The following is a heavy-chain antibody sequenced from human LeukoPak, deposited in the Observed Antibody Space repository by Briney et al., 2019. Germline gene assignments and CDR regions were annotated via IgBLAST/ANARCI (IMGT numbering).Heavy chain of an antibody. V-gene: IGHV5-51*01. J-gene: IGHJ4*02. Sequence: GESLKISCQGSGYRFTSYWIGWVRQMPGKGLEWMGIIYPGDSDTKYSPSFQGQVTISADKSISTTYLQWSSLEASDTAMYYCARRSTMTTIDYWGQGTLVTVSS. CDR2: IYPGDSDT. CDR3: ARRSTMTTIDY. CDR1: GYRFTSYW. D-gene: IGHD4-17*01.